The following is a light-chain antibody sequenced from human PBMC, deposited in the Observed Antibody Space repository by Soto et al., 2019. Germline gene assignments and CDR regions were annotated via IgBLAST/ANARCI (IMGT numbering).Light chain of an antibody. CDR2: DAS. CDR3: QQRSNWPPYP. V-gene: IGKV3-11*01. CDR1: QSVSSY. Sequence: EIVLTQSPATLSLSPGERATLSCRASQSVSSYLAWYQQKPGQAPRLLIYDASNRATGIPARFSGSGSGTDFTLTISSLEPEDFAVYYCQQRSNWPPYPFGQGTKLEIQ. J-gene: IGKJ2*01.